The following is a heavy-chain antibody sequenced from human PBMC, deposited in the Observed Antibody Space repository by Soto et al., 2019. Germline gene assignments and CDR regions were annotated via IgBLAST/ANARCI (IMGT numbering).Heavy chain of an antibody. J-gene: IGHJ4*02. Sequence: PSQTLSLTCAISGDSVSNNGAAWNWIRQSPSGGLEWLGRTYYRSKWFNDYAVSVKSRITISPDTSKNQFSLQLNAVTPDDTAVFYCARDPPPRLHAFDRGGQGTLVTVSS. CDR1: GDSVSNNGAA. CDR3: ARDPPPRLHAFDR. V-gene: IGHV6-1*01. D-gene: IGHD2-15*01. CDR2: TYYRSKWFN.